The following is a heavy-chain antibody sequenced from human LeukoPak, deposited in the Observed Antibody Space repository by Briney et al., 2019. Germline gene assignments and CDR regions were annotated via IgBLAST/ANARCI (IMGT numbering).Heavy chain of an antibody. D-gene: IGHD6-6*01. CDR3: ARARWRYSSSKYFDY. V-gene: IGHV1-69*13. Sequence: ASVKVSCKASGGTFSSYAISWVRQAPGQGLEWMGGIIPIFGTANYAQKFQGRVTITADESTSTAYMELSSLRSEDTAVYYCARARWRYSSSKYFDYWGQGALVTVSS. J-gene: IGHJ4*02. CDR1: GGTFSSYA. CDR2: IIPIFGTA.